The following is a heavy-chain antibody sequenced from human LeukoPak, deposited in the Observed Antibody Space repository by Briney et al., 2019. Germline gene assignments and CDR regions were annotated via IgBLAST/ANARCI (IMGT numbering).Heavy chain of an antibody. CDR1: GGSISSYY. D-gene: IGHD5-12*01. V-gene: IGHV4-59*01. J-gene: IGHJ4*02. Sequence: SETLSLTCTVSGGSISSYYWSWIRQPPGKGLEWIGYMYYSGSTNYNPSLKSRVTISVDTSKIQFSLKLSSVTAADTAVYYCARGREYSGYDLAYWGQGTLVTVSS. CDR2: MYYSGST. CDR3: ARGREYSGYDLAY.